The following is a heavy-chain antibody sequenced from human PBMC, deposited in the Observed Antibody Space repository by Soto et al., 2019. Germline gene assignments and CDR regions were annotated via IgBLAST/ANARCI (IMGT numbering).Heavy chain of an antibody. Sequence: GASLRLSCAASGFTFSDSTMHWVRQTSGRRLERLGRIRSKVNNLETVYAASVKGRFTISRDDSKNTAYLQMNSLKTEDTAVFYCTRGVLDSNYLYYYYGMDVWGQGTTVT. CDR3: TRGVLDSNYLYYYYGMDV. J-gene: IGHJ6*02. D-gene: IGHD4-4*01. CDR2: IRSKVNNLET. V-gene: IGHV3-73*01. CDR1: GFTFSDST.